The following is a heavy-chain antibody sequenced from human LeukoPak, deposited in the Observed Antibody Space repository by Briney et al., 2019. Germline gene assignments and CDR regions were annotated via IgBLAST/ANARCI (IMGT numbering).Heavy chain of an antibody. CDR1: GFTFDDYA. CDR2: ISWNSGSI. CDR3: AKDNGQRGLNWFDP. Sequence: PGGSLRLSCAASGFTFDDYAMHWVRQAPGKGLEWVSGISWNSGSIGYADSVKGRFTISRDNAKNSLYLQMNSLRAEDTALYYCAKDNGQRGLNWFDPWGQGPRVTVSS. D-gene: IGHD1-1*01. J-gene: IGHJ5*02. V-gene: IGHV3-9*01.